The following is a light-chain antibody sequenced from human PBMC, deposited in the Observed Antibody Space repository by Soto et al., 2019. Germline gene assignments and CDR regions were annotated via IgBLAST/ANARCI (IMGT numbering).Light chain of an antibody. Sequence: VVMTQSPATLSVSPGERATLSCRASQTVSRNLAWYQQKPGQAPRLLIYGASNRATGIPDRFSGSGSGTDFTLTISRLEPEDFAVYYCQQYGSSGTFGQGTKVDIK. J-gene: IGKJ1*01. CDR3: QQYGSSGT. V-gene: IGKV3-20*01. CDR1: QTVSRN. CDR2: GAS.